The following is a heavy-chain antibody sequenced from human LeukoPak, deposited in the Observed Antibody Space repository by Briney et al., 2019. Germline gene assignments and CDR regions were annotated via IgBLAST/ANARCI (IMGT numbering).Heavy chain of an antibody. Sequence: SETLSLTCTVSGGSISSYYWSWIRQPPGKGLEWIGYIYYSGSTNYNPSLKSRVTISVETSKNEFSLKLRSVTAADTAVYYCARDWYYYGSGVKWFDPWGQGTLVTVSS. CDR1: GGSISSYY. J-gene: IGHJ5*02. D-gene: IGHD3-10*01. CDR3: ARDWYYYGSGVKWFDP. V-gene: IGHV4-59*01. CDR2: IYYSGST.